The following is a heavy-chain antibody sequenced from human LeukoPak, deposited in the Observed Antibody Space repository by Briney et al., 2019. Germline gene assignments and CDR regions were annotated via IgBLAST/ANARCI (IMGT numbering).Heavy chain of an antibody. D-gene: IGHD3-10*01. J-gene: IGHJ4*02. CDR3: ASTISTVRGVTFGY. CDR2: IYYSGST. V-gene: IGHV4-59*01. Sequence: SETVSLTCTVSGGSISSYYWSWIRQPPGKGLEWIGYIYYSGSTNYNPSLKSRVTISVDTSKNQFSLKLSSVTAADTAVYYCASTISTVRGVTFGYWGQGTLVTVSS. CDR1: GGSISSYY.